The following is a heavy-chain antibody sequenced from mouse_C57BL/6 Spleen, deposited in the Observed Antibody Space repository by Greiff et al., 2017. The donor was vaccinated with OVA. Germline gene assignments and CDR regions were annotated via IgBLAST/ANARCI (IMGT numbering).Heavy chain of an antibody. Sequence: QVHVKQSGPELVKPGASVKISCKASGYAFSSSWMNWVKQRPGKGLEWIGRIYPGDGDTNYNGKFKGKATLTADKSSSTAYMQLSSLTSEDSAVYFCARSWDGSWFAYWGQGTLVTVSA. D-gene: IGHD4-1*01. CDR1: GYAFSSSW. CDR3: ARSWDGSWFAY. CDR2: IYPGDGDT. J-gene: IGHJ3*01. V-gene: IGHV1-82*01.